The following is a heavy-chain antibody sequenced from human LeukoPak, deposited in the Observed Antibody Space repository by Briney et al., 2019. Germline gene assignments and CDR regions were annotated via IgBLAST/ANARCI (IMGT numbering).Heavy chain of an antibody. V-gene: IGHV3-7*01. J-gene: IGHJ6*03. CDR1: GFTFSTYW. Sequence: GGSLRLSCAASGFTFSTYWMTWVRQAPGKGLEWVANIKPDGSQVYYVDSVKGRFTISRDNAKNSLYLQMNSLRAEDTAVYYCARDSNDFWSGYWSGSYMDVWGKGTTVTVSS. CDR3: ARDSNDFWSGYWSGSYMDV. D-gene: IGHD3-3*01. CDR2: IKPDGSQV.